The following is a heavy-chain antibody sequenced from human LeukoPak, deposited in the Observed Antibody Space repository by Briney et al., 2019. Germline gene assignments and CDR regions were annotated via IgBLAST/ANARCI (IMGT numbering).Heavy chain of an antibody. CDR3: ARHVSSSWYVPYNWFDP. J-gene: IGHJ5*02. CDR1: GGSISSYY. Sequence: SETLSLTCTVSGGSISSYYWSWIRQPPGKGLEWIGYIYYSGSTNYNPSLKSRVTISVDTSKNQFSLKLSSVTAADTAVYYCARHVSSSWYVPYNWFDPWGQGTLVTVSS. CDR2: IYYSGST. D-gene: IGHD6-13*01. V-gene: IGHV4-59*08.